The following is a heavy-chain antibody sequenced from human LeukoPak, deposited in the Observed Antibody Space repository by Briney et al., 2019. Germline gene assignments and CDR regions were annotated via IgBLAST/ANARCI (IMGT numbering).Heavy chain of an antibody. Sequence: PSETLSLTCTVSGGSISSYYWSWIRQPAGKGLEWIGRIYTSGSTNYNPSLKSRVTMSVDTSKNQFSLKLSSVTAADTAVYYCARVDSYYYDSGGSKNLVGFFDYWGQGTLVTVSS. V-gene: IGHV4-4*07. CDR1: GGSISSYY. J-gene: IGHJ4*02. D-gene: IGHD3-22*01. CDR3: ARVDSYYYDSGGSKNLVGFFDY. CDR2: IYTSGST.